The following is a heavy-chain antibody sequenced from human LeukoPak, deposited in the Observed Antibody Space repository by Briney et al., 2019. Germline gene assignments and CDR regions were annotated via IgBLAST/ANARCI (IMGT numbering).Heavy chain of an antibody. CDR2: IHPGDSDT. V-gene: IGHV5-51*03. D-gene: IGHD3-9*01. J-gene: IGHJ4*02. CDR3: ARTSVEVATGRWVSFDS. Sequence: GGSLRLSCKVSGYSFTTYWIGWVRQMPGKGLESMGIIHPGDSDTRYSPSFQGQVTISVDKSINTAYLQWTTLKASDTAMYYCARTSVEVATGRWVSFDSWGQGTVVTVSS. CDR1: GYSFTTYW.